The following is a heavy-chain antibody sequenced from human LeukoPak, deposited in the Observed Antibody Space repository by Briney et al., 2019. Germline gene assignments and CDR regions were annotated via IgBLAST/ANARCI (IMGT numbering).Heavy chain of an antibody. D-gene: IGHD1-14*01. CDR2: ITTSLII. Sequence: PGGSLRLSCAASGFTFSSYSMTWVRQAPGKGLEWVSSITTSLIISYADSVKGRFSISRDDSRSTLYLQLTSLTVEDTALYYCVSGTPEAYYWGQGTLVTVSS. CDR3: VSGTPEAYY. J-gene: IGHJ4*02. V-gene: IGHV3-23*01. CDR1: GFTFSSYS.